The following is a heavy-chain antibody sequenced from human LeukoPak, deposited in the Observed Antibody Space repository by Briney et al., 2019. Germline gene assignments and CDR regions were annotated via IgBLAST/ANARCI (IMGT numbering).Heavy chain of an antibody. CDR3: AREPYYYDSSGYNYYYYGMDV. Sequence: GASVKVSFKASGYTFTSYAMHWVRQAPGQRPEWMGWINAGNGNTKYSQKFQGRVTITRDTSASTAYMELSSLRSEDTAVYYCAREPYYYDSSGYNYYYYGMDVWGQGTTVTVSS. CDR2: INAGNGNT. CDR1: GYTFTSYA. V-gene: IGHV1-3*01. J-gene: IGHJ6*02. D-gene: IGHD3-22*01.